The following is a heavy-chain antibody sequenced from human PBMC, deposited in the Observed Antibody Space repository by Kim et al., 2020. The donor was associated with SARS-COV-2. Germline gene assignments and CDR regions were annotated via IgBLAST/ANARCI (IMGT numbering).Heavy chain of an antibody. CDR3: ANSGVVRDY. V-gene: IGHV3-23*01. D-gene: IGHD3-3*01. Sequence: GSTYYADSVKGRFTIFRDNSKNTLYLQMNSLRAEDTAVYYCANSGVVRDYWGQGTLFTVSS. J-gene: IGHJ4*02. CDR2: GST.